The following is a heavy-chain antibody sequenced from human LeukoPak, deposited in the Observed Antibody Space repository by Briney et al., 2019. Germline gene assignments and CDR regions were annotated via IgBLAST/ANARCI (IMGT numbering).Heavy chain of an antibody. CDR1: GFTFDDYA. Sequence: TGGSLRLSCAASGFTFDDYAMHWVRQAPGKGLEWVSGISWNSGSIGYADSVKGRFTISRDNAKNSLYLQMNSLRAEDMALYYCAKGPKNTLASGWYTFDYWGQGTLVTVSS. CDR3: AKGPKNTLASGWYTFDY. J-gene: IGHJ4*02. CDR2: ISWNSGSI. D-gene: IGHD6-19*01. V-gene: IGHV3-9*03.